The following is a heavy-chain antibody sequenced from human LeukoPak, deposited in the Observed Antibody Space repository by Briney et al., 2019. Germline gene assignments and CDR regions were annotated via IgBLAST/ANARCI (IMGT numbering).Heavy chain of an antibody. D-gene: IGHD3-22*01. J-gene: IGHJ6*03. CDR1: GYTFTGYY. V-gene: IGHV1-2*02. CDR2: INPNSGGT. CDR3: ARDGVSYYDSSGYSSYYYYMDV. Sequence: ASVKVSCKASGYTFTGYYMHWVRQAPGQGLEWMGWINPNSGGTNYAQKFQGRDTMTRDTSISTAYMELSRLRSDDTAVYYCARDGVSYYDSSGYSSYYYYMDVWGKGTTVTVSS.